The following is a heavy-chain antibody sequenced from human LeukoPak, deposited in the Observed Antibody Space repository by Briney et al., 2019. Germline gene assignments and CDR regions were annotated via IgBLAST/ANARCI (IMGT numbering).Heavy chain of an antibody. Sequence: ASVTVSCKASGYTFTSYGISWVRQAPGQGLEWMGWISAYNGNTNYAQKLQGRVTMTTDTSTSTAYMELRSLRSDDTAVYYCARASRGFGESIGGAFDIWGQGTMVTVSS. D-gene: IGHD3-10*01. J-gene: IGHJ3*02. CDR3: ARASRGFGESIGGAFDI. CDR1: GYTFTSYG. CDR2: ISAYNGNT. V-gene: IGHV1-18*01.